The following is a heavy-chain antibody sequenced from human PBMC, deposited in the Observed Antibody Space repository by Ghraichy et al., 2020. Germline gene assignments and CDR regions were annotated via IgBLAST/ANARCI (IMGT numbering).Heavy chain of an antibody. CDR1: GFTFSSYA. V-gene: IGHV3-23*01. Sequence: GGSLRLSCAASGFTFSSYAMSWVRQAPGKGLEWVSAISGSGGSTYYADSVKGRFTISRDNSKNTLYLQMNSLRAEDTAVYYCAKDMGFPWGRADAFDIWGQGTMVTVSS. J-gene: IGHJ3*02. D-gene: IGHD7-27*01. CDR2: ISGSGGST. CDR3: AKDMGFPWGRADAFDI.